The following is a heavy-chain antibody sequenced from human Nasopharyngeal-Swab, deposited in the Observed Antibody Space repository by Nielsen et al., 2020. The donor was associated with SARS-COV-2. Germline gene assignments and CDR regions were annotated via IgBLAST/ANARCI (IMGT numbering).Heavy chain of an antibody. CDR2: IKQDGSEK. CDR3: ARDWGIVATTDGMDV. Sequence: GSLRLSCAASGFTFSSYWMSWVRQAPGKGLEWVANIKQDGSEKYYVDSVKGRFTISRDNAKNSLYLQMNSLRAEDTAVYYCARDWGIVATTDGMDVWGQGTTVTVSS. V-gene: IGHV3-7*01. J-gene: IGHJ6*02. D-gene: IGHD5-12*01. CDR1: GFTFSSYW.